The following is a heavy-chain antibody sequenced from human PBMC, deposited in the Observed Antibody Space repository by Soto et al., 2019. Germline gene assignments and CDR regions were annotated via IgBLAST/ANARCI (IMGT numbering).Heavy chain of an antibody. CDR2: INAGNGNT. J-gene: IGHJ4*02. V-gene: IGHV1-3*01. Sequence: ASVKVSCKASGYTFISYAMNWVRQAPGQRLEWMGWINAGNGNTKYSQKFQGRVTITRDTSASTGYMELSSLRSVDTAVYYCARDPGYSYGYNWGQGTLVTVSS. CDR3: ARDPGYSYGYN. CDR1: GYTFISYA. D-gene: IGHD5-18*01.